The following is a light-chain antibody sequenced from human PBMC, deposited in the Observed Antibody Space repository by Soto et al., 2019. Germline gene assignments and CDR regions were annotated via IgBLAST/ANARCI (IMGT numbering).Light chain of an antibody. CDR2: AAS. Sequence: IQLTQSPSSLSASVGDRATITCRASQGISSYLAWYQQKPGKAPKLLIYAASTLQSGVPSRFSGSGSGTDFTLTISSLQPEDFANYYCQQLNSYPRTFGQGTKVEIK. CDR1: QGISSY. J-gene: IGKJ1*01. CDR3: QQLNSYPRT. V-gene: IGKV1-9*01.